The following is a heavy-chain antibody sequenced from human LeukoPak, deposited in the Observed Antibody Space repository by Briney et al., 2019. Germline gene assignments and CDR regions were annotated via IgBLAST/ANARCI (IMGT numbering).Heavy chain of an antibody. Sequence: SVKVSCKASGGTFSSYAISWVRQAPGQGLEWMGGIIPVFGTANYAQKFQGRVTITADKSTSAAYMELSSLRSEDTAVYYCAGLSSPLNLRYWYFDLWGRGALVTVSS. D-gene: IGHD3-10*01. CDR2: IIPVFGTA. V-gene: IGHV1-69*06. CDR1: GGTFSSYA. CDR3: AGLSSPLNLRYWYFDL. J-gene: IGHJ2*01.